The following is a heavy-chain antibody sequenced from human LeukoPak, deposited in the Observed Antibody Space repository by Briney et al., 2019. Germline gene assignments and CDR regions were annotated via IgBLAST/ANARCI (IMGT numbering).Heavy chain of an antibody. CDR3: AELGITMIGGV. V-gene: IGHV3-48*04. J-gene: IGHJ6*04. Sequence: GGSLRLSCAASGFTFSSYWMNWVRQAPGKGLEWVSYISSSGSTIYHADSVKGRFTISRDNAKNSLYLQMNSLRAEDTAVYYCAELGITMIGGVWGKGTTVTISS. CDR2: ISSSGSTI. D-gene: IGHD3-10*02. CDR1: GFTFSSYW.